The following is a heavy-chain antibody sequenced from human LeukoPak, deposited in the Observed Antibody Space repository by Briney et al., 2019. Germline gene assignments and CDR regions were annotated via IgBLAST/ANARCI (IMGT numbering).Heavy chain of an antibody. CDR1: GGSNSNYF. Sequence: SETLSLTCTVSGGSNSNYFWSWVGQPPGKGWKGFGGIFSTGSSDYNPSLKSRITMSVDTSKNQFSLKLSSVTAADTAVYCCARDGPRSGYDLGHFDNLGQGTLVTASS. CDR2: IFSTGSS. D-gene: IGHD5-12*01. J-gene: IGHJ4*02. V-gene: IGHV4-4*07. CDR3: ARDGPRSGYDLGHFDN.